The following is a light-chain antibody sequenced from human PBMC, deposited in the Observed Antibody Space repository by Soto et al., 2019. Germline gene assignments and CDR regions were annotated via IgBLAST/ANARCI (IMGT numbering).Light chain of an antibody. Sequence: EIVLTQSPGTLSLSPGERATLSCGASQSVSSSYLAWYQQKPGQTPRLLIYGASGRATGIPDRFSGSGSGRDFTLTNSRLEPEDVSEYYCQQYGSLPPVTFGQGTRLEIK. CDR2: GAS. J-gene: IGKJ5*01. V-gene: IGKV3-20*01. CDR3: QQYGSLPPVT. CDR1: QSVSSSY.